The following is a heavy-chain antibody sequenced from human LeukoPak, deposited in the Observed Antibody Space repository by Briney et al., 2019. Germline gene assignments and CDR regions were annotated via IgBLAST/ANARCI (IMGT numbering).Heavy chain of an antibody. CDR1: GFTFSSYG. Sequence: GRSLRLSCAAPGFTFSSYGMHWVRQAPGKGLEWVAVTWYDGSNKYYADSVKGRFTISRDNSKNTLYLQMNSLRAEDTAVYYCARELSVAGDSFDYWGQGTLVTVSS. J-gene: IGHJ4*02. V-gene: IGHV3-33*01. D-gene: IGHD6-19*01. CDR3: ARELSVAGDSFDY. CDR2: TWYDGSNK.